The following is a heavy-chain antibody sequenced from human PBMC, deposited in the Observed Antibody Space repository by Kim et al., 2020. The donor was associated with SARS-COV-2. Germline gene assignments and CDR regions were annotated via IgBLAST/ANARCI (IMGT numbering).Heavy chain of an antibody. D-gene: IGHD1-7*01. CDR2: FYYGGNT. V-gene: IGHV4-39*01. Sequence: SETLSLTCTVSDASISGSNYYWGWIRQPPGKGLEWIGSFYYGGNTFYNPSLWSRVTISVDTSKNQFSLTVNSMTAADTVVFYCARHRANINWNYGLVALGIWGQGTMVTVSS. J-gene: IGHJ3*02. CDR3: ARHRANINWNYGLVALGI. CDR1: DASISGSNYY.